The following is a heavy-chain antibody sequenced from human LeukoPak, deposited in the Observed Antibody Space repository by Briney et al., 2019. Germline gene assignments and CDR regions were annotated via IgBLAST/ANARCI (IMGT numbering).Heavy chain of an antibody. Sequence: GGSLRLSCAASGFTFTTYTIHWVRQAPGKGLEYVSAVVGNGGTTYYANSVKGRFTISRDNSKNTVYLQMGSLRAEDAAVYYCARERAYYYFDYWGQGALVTVSS. D-gene: IGHD2-21*01. CDR2: VVGNGGTT. CDR3: ARERAYYYFDY. J-gene: IGHJ4*02. CDR1: GFTFTTYT. V-gene: IGHV3-64*01.